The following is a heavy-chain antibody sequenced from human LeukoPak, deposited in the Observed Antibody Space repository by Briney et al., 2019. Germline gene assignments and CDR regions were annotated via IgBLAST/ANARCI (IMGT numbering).Heavy chain of an antibody. CDR3: ARRRWLVPMPYYFDY. J-gene: IGHJ4*02. V-gene: IGHV4-34*01. Sequence: SEPLSLTCAVYGGSFSGYYWSWIRQPPGKGLEWIGEINHSGSTNYNPSLKSRVTISVDTSKNQFSLKLSSVTGADTAVYYCARRRWLVPMPYYFDYWGQGTLVTVSS. CDR2: INHSGST. CDR1: GGSFSGYY. D-gene: IGHD6-19*01.